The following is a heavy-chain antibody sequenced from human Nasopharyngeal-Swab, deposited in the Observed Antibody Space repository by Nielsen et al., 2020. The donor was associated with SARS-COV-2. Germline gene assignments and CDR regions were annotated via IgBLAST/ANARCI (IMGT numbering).Heavy chain of an antibody. Sequence: SETLSLTCTVSGGSISSGSYYWSWIRQPAGKGLEWIGRIYTSGSTNYNPSLKSRVTISVDTSKNQFSLKLSSVTAADTAVYYCASGITMIPLGCWGQGTLVTVSS. CDR3: ASGITMIPLGC. D-gene: IGHD3-22*01. V-gene: IGHV4-61*02. CDR2: IYTSGST. CDR1: GGSISSGSYY. J-gene: IGHJ4*02.